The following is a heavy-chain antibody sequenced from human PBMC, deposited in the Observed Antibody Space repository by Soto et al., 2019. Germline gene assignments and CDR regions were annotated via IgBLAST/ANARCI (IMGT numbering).Heavy chain of an antibody. CDR2: IYYSGST. CDR3: ARSYYDSSGYYYWGWFDP. D-gene: IGHD3-22*01. V-gene: IGHV4-31*03. Sequence: QVQLQESGPGLVKPSQTLSLTCTVSGGSISSGGYYWSWIRQHPGKGLEWIGYIYYSGSTYYNPSLKSRVTISVDTSKNQFSLKLSSVTAADTAVYYCARSYYDSSGYYYWGWFDPWGQGTLVTVSS. CDR1: GGSISSGGYY. J-gene: IGHJ5*02.